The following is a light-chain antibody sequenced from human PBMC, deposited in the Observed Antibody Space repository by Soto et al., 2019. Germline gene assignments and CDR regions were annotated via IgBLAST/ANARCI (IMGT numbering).Light chain of an antibody. V-gene: IGLV2-14*01. CDR3: SSYTSTSVV. J-gene: IGLJ2*01. CDR2: DVS. Sequence: QSVLTQPASVSGSPGQSITISCTGTSSDVGGYNYVSWYQQHPGKAPKLMIYDVSNRPSGVSNRFSGSKSGNTASLTISGLQGEDEADNYRSSYTSTSVVFGGGTNLTVL. CDR1: SSDVGGYNY.